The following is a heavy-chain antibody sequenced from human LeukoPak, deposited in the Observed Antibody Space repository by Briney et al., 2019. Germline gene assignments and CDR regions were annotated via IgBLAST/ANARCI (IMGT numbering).Heavy chain of an antibody. D-gene: IGHD5-12*01. CDR3: ARVNIVTTTFDH. J-gene: IGHJ4*02. CDR2: IYSGGSA. V-gene: IGHV3-53*01. CDR1: GFIVSSNY. Sequence: GGSLRLSCAASGFIVSSNYMSWVRQAPGKGLEWTSVIYSGGSAYYADSVKGRFTVSRDISKNTLYFQMNSLKVEDTAVYYCARVNIVTTTFDHWGQGTLVTVSS.